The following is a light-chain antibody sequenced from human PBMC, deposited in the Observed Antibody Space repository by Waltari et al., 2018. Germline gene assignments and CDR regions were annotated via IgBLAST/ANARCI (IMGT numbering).Light chain of an antibody. J-gene: IGKJ1*01. Sequence: DIHLTQSPSYLSASVGDRVTITCRASRGISSYLAWYQQKPGKAPKLLIYAASTLQSGVPLRFSGSGSGTEFTLTSSSLQPEDFATYYCQQVNTYSWTFGQGTKVEIK. V-gene: IGKV1-9*01. CDR3: QQVNTYSWT. CDR1: RGISSY. CDR2: AAS.